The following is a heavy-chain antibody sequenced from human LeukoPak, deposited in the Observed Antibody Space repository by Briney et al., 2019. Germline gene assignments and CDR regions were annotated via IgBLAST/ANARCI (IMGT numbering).Heavy chain of an antibody. CDR2: ISYIGST. J-gene: IGHJ3*02. Sequence: SETLSLTCAVSGDSFSSHYWTWIRQPPGKGLEWVGYISYIGSTSYKPSLKSRVTISIDTSKNQFSLKRNSVTAADTAVYYCARDLVTVTKGFDIWGEGTMVSVSS. CDR1: GDSFSSHY. D-gene: IGHD4-17*01. V-gene: IGHV4-59*11. CDR3: ARDLVTVTKGFDI.